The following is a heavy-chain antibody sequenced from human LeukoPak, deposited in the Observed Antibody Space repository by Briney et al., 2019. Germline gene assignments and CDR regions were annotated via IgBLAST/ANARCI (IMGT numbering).Heavy chain of an antibody. J-gene: IGHJ4*02. CDR1: GGSFSGYY. CDR3: ARGRVRIAVAVDYFDY. V-gene: IGHV4-34*01. Sequence: SETLSLTCAVHGGSFSGYYWSWIRQPPGKGLEWIGEINHSGSTNYNPSLKSRVTISVDTSKNQFSLKLSSVTAADTAVYYCARGRVRIAVAVDYFDYWGQGTLVTVSS. CDR2: INHSGST. D-gene: IGHD6-19*01.